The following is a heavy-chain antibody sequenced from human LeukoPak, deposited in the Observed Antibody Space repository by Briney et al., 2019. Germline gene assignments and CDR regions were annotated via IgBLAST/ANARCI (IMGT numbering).Heavy chain of an antibody. CDR1: GYTFTGHY. D-gene: IGHD3-16*01. CDR3: ARVGVGNWFDP. CDR2: INPSGGST. J-gene: IGHJ5*02. Sequence: ASVKVSCKASGYTFTGHYIHWVRQAPGQGLEWMGIINPSGGSTSYAQKFQGRVTMTRDTSTSTVYMELSSLRSEDTAVYYCARVGVGNWFDPWGQGTLVTVSS. V-gene: IGHV1-46*01.